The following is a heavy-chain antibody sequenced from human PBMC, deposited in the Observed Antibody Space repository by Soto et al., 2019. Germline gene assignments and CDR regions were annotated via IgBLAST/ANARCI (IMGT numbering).Heavy chain of an antibody. CDR3: AKIYCRGGSCYWFSDL. Sequence: QVQLVESGGGVVQPGRSLRLSCAASGFTFSTHGMHWVRQAPGKGLEWVAVVSYDGGSKYYADSVKGRFTASRDNSKNTLYLEMNSLRTEDTAVYYCAKIYCRGGSCYWFSDLWGRGTLVTVSS. J-gene: IGHJ2*01. V-gene: IGHV3-30*18. CDR1: GFTFSTHG. CDR2: VSYDGGSK. D-gene: IGHD2-15*01.